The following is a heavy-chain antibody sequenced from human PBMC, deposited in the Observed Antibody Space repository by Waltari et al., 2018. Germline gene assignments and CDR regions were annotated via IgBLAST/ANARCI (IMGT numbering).Heavy chain of an antibody. Sequence: EVQLVESGGVVVQPGGSLRLSCAASGFTFDDYAMHWVRQAPGKGLEWVSLISWDVGSTYYADSVKGRFTISRDNSKNSLYLQMNSLRAEDTALYYCASHCSSTSCYLDYWGQGTLVTVSS. CDR1: GFTFDDYA. CDR3: ASHCSSTSCYLDY. J-gene: IGHJ4*02. D-gene: IGHD2-2*01. V-gene: IGHV3-43D*04. CDR2: ISWDVGST.